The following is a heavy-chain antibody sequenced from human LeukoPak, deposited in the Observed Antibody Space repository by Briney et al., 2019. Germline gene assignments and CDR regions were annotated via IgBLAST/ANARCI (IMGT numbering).Heavy chain of an antibody. CDR1: GGSFSDFS. CDR3: ARQGPGGRAFDM. J-gene: IGHJ3*02. D-gene: IGHD2-8*02. V-gene: IGHV4-59*08. Sequence: SETLSLTCNVSGGSFSDFSWSWIGQPPGKGLGWLAYIQNTGTTNSNPFLKSRITISLDTSKNQFSLKLTSATAADTAIYYCARQGPGGRAFDMWGQGTMVTVSS. CDR2: IQNTGTT.